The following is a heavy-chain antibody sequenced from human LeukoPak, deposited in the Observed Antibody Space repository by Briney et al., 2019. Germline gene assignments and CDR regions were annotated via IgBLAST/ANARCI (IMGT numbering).Heavy chain of an antibody. CDR1: GGSVSSYY. Sequence: SETLSLTCTVSGGSVSSYYWTWIRQPPGKGLEWIGYIYYSGSTNYNPSLKGRVTISVDTSKNQFSLKLSSVTAADTAVYYCASFRMAGYYDSSGYLYWGQGTLVTVSS. D-gene: IGHD3-22*01. V-gene: IGHV4-59*02. J-gene: IGHJ4*02. CDR3: ASFRMAGYYDSSGYLY. CDR2: IYYSGST.